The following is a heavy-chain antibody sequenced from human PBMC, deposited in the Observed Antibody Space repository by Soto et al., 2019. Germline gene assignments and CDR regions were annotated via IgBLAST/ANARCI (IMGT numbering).Heavy chain of an antibody. V-gene: IGHV3-21*01. D-gene: IGHD2-15*01. CDR2: INPSSSHI. Sequence: EVQLVESGGGLVMPGGSLRLSWAASGFTFSTYHMNWVRQAPGKGLEWVSSINPSSSHIYYADSVRGRFTISRDNSKKSMDLQMNSLRTEDAAVYYCARGYCGGGGCYLRRDAIDVWGQGTMVTVSS. CDR1: GFTFSTYH. CDR3: ARGYCGGGGCYLRRDAIDV. J-gene: IGHJ3*01.